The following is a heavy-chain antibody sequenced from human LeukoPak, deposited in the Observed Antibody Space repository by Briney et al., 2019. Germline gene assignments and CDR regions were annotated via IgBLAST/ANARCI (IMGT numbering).Heavy chain of an antibody. D-gene: IGHD4-17*01. CDR3: ANHDYGDFLDY. CDR1: GFTFSSYW. V-gene: IGHV3-7*03. CDR2: IKQDGSEE. Sequence: GGSLRLSCAASGFTFSSYWMSWVRQAPGKGLEWVANIKQDGSEEYYVDSVKGRFTISRDNAKNSLYLQMNSLRAEDTAVYYCANHDYGDFLDYWGQGTLVTVSS. J-gene: IGHJ4*02.